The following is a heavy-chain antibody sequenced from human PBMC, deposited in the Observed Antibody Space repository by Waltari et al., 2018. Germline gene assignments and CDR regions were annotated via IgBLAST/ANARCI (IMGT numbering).Heavy chain of an antibody. CDR3: ATLAYCGGDCYSDMSMDV. CDR1: GYTFTRHA. Sequence: QVQLVRSGAEVKKPGASVKVFCKASGYTFTRHAMNWSRLAPGQRLEWMGWINAGNGNTKSSQEFQGRVTITRDTSASTAYMELSSLRSEDTAVYYCATLAYCGGDCYSDMSMDVWGQGTTVTVSS. V-gene: IGHV1-3*01. D-gene: IGHD2-21*02. J-gene: IGHJ6*02. CDR2: INAGNGNT.